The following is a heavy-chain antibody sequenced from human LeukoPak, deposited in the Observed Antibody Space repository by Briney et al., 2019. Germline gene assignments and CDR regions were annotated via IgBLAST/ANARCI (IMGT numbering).Heavy chain of an antibody. Sequence: ASVKVSCKASGGTFSSYAISWVRQAPGQGLEWMGGIIPIFGTANYAQKFQGRVTITTDESTSTAYMELSSLRSEDTAVYYCARRGRKYTIFGVVEENWFDPWGQGTLVTVSS. D-gene: IGHD3-3*01. V-gene: IGHV1-69*05. CDR1: GGTFSSYA. CDR3: ARRGRKYTIFGVVEENWFDP. CDR2: IIPIFGTA. J-gene: IGHJ5*02.